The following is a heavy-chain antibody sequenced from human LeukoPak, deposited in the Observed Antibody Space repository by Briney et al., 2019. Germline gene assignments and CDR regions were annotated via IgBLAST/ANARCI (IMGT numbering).Heavy chain of an antibody. V-gene: IGHV1-8*01. CDR2: MNPNSGNT. Sequence: ASVKVSCKASGYTFTSYDINWVRQATGQGLEWMGWMNPNSGNTGYAQKFQGRVTMTRNTSISTAYMELRSLRSDDTAVYYCARVLDYDILTDESDYWGQGTLVTVSS. J-gene: IGHJ4*02. CDR3: ARVLDYDILTDESDY. D-gene: IGHD3-9*01. CDR1: GYTFTSYD.